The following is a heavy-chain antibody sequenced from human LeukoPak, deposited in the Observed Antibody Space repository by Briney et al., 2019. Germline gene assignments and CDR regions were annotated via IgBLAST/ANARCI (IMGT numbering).Heavy chain of an antibody. V-gene: IGHV3-74*01. D-gene: IGHD3-3*01. CDR2: INSDGSST. Sequence: GGSLRLSCAASGFTFSSYWMHWVRQAPGKGLVWVSRINSDGSSTSYADSVKGRFTISRDNAKNTLYLQINSLRAEDTAVYYSARILWSGYLGDDYWGQGTLVTVSS. CDR1: GFTFSSYW. CDR3: ARILWSGYLGDDY. J-gene: IGHJ4*02.